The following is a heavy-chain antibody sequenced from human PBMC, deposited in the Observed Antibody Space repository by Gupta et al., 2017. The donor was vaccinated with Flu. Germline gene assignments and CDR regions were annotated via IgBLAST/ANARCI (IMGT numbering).Heavy chain of an antibody. CDR1: GFTFSSYG. Sequence: VQLVESGGGVVQPGRSLRLSCAASGFTFSSYGMHWVRQAPGKGLAWVAVIWYDGSNKYYADSVKGRFTISRDNSKNTLYLQMNSLRAEDTAVYYCARDSNLAVAGGYYYGMDVWGQGTTVTVSS. CDR2: IWYDGSNK. J-gene: IGHJ6*02. D-gene: IGHD6-19*01. V-gene: IGHV3-33*01. CDR3: ARDSNLAVAGGYYYGMDV.